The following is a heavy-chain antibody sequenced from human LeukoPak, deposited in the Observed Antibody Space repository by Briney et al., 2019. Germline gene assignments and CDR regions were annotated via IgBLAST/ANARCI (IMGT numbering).Heavy chain of an antibody. Sequence: GSLRLSCAASGFTFSSYSMNWVRQAPGKGLEWVSSISSSSSYIYYADSVKGRFTISRDNAKNSLYLQMNSLRAEDTAVYYCARDGLGGPPLSDYWGQGTLVTVSS. CDR1: GFTFSSYS. D-gene: IGHD3-16*01. V-gene: IGHV3-21*01. J-gene: IGHJ4*02. CDR2: ISSSSSYI. CDR3: ARDGLGGPPLSDY.